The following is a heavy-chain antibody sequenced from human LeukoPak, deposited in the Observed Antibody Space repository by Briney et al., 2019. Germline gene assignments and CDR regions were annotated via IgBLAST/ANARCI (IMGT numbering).Heavy chain of an antibody. CDR1: GGSISSSSYY. Sequence: SETLSLTCTVSGGSISSSSYYWGWIHQPPGKGLEWIGSIYYSGSTYYNPSLKSRVTISVDTSKNQFSLKLSSVTAADTAVYYCARHVGRTMVRGVITDPWGQGTLVTVSS. V-gene: IGHV4-39*01. CDR3: ARHVGRTMVRGVITDP. D-gene: IGHD3-10*01. CDR2: IYYSGST. J-gene: IGHJ5*02.